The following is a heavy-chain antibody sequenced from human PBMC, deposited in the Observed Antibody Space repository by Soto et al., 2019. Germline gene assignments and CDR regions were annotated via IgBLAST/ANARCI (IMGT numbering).Heavy chain of an antibody. D-gene: IGHD3-22*01. J-gene: IGHJ4*02. CDR2: TYYRSKWYN. Sequence: KQSQTLSLTCAISGDSVSSNSAAWNWIRQSPSRGLEWLGRTYYRSKWYNDYAVSVKSRITINPDTSKNQFSLQLNSVTPEDTAVYYCARETNITMIPRPFDYWGQGTLVTVSS. CDR1: GDSVSSNSAA. V-gene: IGHV6-1*01. CDR3: ARETNITMIPRPFDY.